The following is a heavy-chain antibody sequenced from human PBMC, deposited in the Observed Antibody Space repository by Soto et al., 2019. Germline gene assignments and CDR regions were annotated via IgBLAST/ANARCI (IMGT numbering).Heavy chain of an antibody. D-gene: IGHD3-3*01. Sequence: PSETLSLTCTVSGGSISSGDYYWSWIRQPPGKGLEWIGYIYYSGSTYYNPSLKSRVTISVDTSKNQFSLKLSSVTAADTAVYYCARVPLRTLEWLHDDYWGQGTLVTVSS. CDR3: ARVPLRTLEWLHDDY. CDR1: GGSISSGDYY. V-gene: IGHV4-30-4*01. CDR2: IYYSGST. J-gene: IGHJ4*02.